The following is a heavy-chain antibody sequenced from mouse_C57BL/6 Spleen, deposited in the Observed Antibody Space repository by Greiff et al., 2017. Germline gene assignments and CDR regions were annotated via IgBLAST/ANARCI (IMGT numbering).Heavy chain of an antibody. CDR3: ARNYYGSSAYYLDY. D-gene: IGHD1-1*01. J-gene: IGHJ2*01. V-gene: IGHV1-80*01. CDR2: IYPGDGDT. Sequence: VKLVESGAELVKPGASVKISCKASGYAFSSYWMNWVKQRPGKGLEWIGQIYPGDGDTNYNGKFKGKATLTADKSSSTAYMQLSSLTSEDSAVYFCARNYYGSSAYYLDYGGQGTTLTVSS. CDR1: GYAFSSYW.